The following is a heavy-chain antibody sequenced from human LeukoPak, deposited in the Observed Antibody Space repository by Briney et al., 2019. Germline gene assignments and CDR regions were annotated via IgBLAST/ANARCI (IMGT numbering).Heavy chain of an antibody. V-gene: IGHV4-34*01. Sequence: SETLSLTCAVYGGSFSGYYWSWIRQPPGKGLEWIGEINHSGSTNYNPSLKSRATISVDTSKNQFSLKLSSVTAADTAVYYCARRRLGYCSGGSCYLDYWGQGTLVTVSS. CDR3: ARRRLGYCSGGSCYLDY. CDR2: INHSGST. J-gene: IGHJ4*02. CDR1: GGSFSGYY. D-gene: IGHD2-15*01.